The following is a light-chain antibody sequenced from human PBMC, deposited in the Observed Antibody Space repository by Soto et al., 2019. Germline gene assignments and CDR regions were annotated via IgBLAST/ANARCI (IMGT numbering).Light chain of an antibody. Sequence: EIVLTQSPGTLSLSPGERATLSCRASRNINGNYLGWYQLKRGQAPRLLIYGASTRATGIPARFSGSGSGTEFTLTISSLQSEDFATYYCQQFNSLFGQGTRLEIK. CDR3: QQFNSL. J-gene: IGKJ5*01. CDR2: GAS. CDR1: RNINGNY. V-gene: IGKV3-15*01.